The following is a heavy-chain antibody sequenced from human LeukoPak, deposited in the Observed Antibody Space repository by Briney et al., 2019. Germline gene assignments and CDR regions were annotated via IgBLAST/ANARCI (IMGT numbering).Heavy chain of an antibody. J-gene: IGHJ6*03. CDR1: GFTFGNYW. CDR2: INQDGSEK. D-gene: IGHD3-10*01. Sequence: QAGGSLRLSCAASGFTFGNYWMSWVRQAPGKGLEWVANINQDGSEKTYVDSVKGRFIISRDNAMNSLYLRLRSLRAEDTAVYYCAKGVRLWFGDYYYYMDVWGKGTTVTVSS. CDR3: AKGVRLWFGDYYYYMDV. V-gene: IGHV3-7*01.